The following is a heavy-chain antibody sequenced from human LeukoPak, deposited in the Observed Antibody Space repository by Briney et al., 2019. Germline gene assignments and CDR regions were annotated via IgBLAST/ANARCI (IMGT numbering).Heavy chain of an antibody. D-gene: IGHD3-22*01. CDR2: IYHSGST. Sequence: SETLSLTCTVSGYSISSGYYWGWIRQPPGKGLEWIGSIYHSGSTYYNPSLKSRVTISVDTSKNQFSLKLSSVTAADTAVYYCARDGMYYDSSGYYYLSGVFDYWGQGTLVTVSS. V-gene: IGHV4-38-2*02. CDR3: ARDGMYYDSSGYYYLSGVFDY. J-gene: IGHJ4*02. CDR1: GYSISSGYY.